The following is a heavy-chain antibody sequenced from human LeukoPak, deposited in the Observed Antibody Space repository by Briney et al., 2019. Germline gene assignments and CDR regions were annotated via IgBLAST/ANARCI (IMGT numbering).Heavy chain of an antibody. Sequence: PGGSLSLSCAASGFTFSSYGMHWVRQAPGKGLEWVAVIWYDGSNKYYADSVKGRFTISRDNSKNTLYLQMNSLRAEDTAVYYCARGSVREYYYYYGMDVWGQGTTVTVSS. CDR1: GFTFSSYG. D-gene: IGHD3-10*01. J-gene: IGHJ6*02. CDR2: IWYDGSNK. CDR3: ARGSVREYYYYYGMDV. V-gene: IGHV3-33*01.